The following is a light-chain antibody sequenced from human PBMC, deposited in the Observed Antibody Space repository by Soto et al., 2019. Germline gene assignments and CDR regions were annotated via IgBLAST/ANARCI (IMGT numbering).Light chain of an antibody. CDR3: QSYDRSLSGSV. CDR1: SSNIGAGYD. J-gene: IGLJ7*01. CDR2: GNS. V-gene: IGLV1-40*01. Sequence: QSVLTQPPSVSGAPGQRVTISCTRSSSNIGAGYDVHWYQQLPGTAPKLLIYGNSKRPSGVPDRFSGSKSGTSASLAITGLQAEDEADYDCQSYDRSLSGSVFGGGTQLTVL.